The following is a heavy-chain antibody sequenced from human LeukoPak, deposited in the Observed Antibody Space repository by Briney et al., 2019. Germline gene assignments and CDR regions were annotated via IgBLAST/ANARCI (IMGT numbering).Heavy chain of an antibody. CDR2: FDPEDGET. CDR1: VYTLTELS. D-gene: IGHD2-8*01. CDR3: ATAGVYCANGVCQYYLDY. J-gene: IGHJ4*02. Sequence: ASVKVSCKVSVYTLTELSMHWVRQAPGKGLEWMGGFDPEDGETIYAQKFQGRVTMTEDTSTDTAYMELSSLRSEDTAVYYCATAGVYCANGVCQYYLDYWGQGTLVTVSS. V-gene: IGHV1-24*01.